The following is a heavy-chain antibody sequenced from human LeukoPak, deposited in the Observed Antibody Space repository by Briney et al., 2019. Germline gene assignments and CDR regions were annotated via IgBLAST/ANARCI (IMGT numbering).Heavy chain of an antibody. CDR3: AKDINYYDSSGYYF. J-gene: IGHJ4*02. D-gene: IGHD3-22*01. V-gene: IGHV3-30*18. CDR2: ISYDGSNK. CDR1: GFTFSSYG. Sequence: GGSLRLSCAASGFTFSSYGMHWVRQAPGKGLEWVAVISYDGSNKYYADSVKGRFIISRDNSKNTLYLQMNSLRAEDTAVYYCAKDINYYDSSGYYFWGQGTLVTVSS.